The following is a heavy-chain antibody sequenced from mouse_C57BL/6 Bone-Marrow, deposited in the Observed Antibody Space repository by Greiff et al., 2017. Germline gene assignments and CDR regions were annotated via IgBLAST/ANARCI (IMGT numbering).Heavy chain of an antibody. CDR3: ARDEAYDWPFAY. D-gene: IGHD2-4*01. Sequence: DVMLVESGGGLVKPGGSLKLSCAASGFTFSSYAMSWVRQTPEKRLEWVATISDGGSYTYYPDNVKGRFTISRDNAKNNLYLQMSQLKSEDTAMYYCARDEAYDWPFAYWGQGTLVTVSA. CDR1: GFTFSSYA. J-gene: IGHJ3*01. CDR2: ISDGGSYT. V-gene: IGHV5-4*01.